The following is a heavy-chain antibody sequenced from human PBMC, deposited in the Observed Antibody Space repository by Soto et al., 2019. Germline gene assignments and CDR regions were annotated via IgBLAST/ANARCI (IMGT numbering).Heavy chain of an antibody. V-gene: IGHV5-51*01. J-gene: IGHJ5*02. CDR1: GYTFSRYW. D-gene: IGHD2-2*01. CDR3: ARRGCTSTTCQNWFDP. CDR2: IYPGDSDT. Sequence: EVQLVQSGAEVKKPGESLKISCKGSGYTFSRYWIAWVRQMPGKGLEWMGIIYPGDSDTRYSPSFEGQVGISVDKSISTAYLQWFSLKTSDTAMYYCARRGCTSTTCQNWFDPWGQGTLVTVSS.